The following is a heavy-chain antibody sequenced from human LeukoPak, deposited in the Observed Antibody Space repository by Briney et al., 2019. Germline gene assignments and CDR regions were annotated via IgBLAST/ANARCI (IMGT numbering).Heavy chain of an antibody. J-gene: IGHJ3*02. CDR3: AKSRVEVAGTGGFDT. CDR2: IRGDGV. CDR1: GFTFAIYH. D-gene: IGHD2-8*02. Sequence: PGRSLRLSCAASGFTFAIYHMSWVRQAPGKGLEWVATIRGDGVYYADSVKGRFTISRDDSENTVYVQMNSLRAEDTAVYYCAKSRVEVAGTGGFDTWGQGTLVAVSS. V-gene: IGHV3-23*01.